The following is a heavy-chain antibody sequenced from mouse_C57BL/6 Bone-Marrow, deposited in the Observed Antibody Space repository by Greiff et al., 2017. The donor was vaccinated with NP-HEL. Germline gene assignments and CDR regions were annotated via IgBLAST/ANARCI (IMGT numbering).Heavy chain of an antibody. J-gene: IGHJ1*03. D-gene: IGHD1-1*01. CDR3: ARWGTTVGGPYWYFDV. CDR1: GYTFTDYN. CDR2: INPNNGGT. V-gene: IGHV1-18*01. Sequence: VQLQQSGPELVKPGASVKIPCKASGYTFTDYNMDWVKQSHGKSLEWIGDINPNNGGTIYNQKFKGKATLTVDKSSSTAYMELRSLTYEDTAVYYCARWGTTVGGPYWYFDVWGTGTTVTVSS.